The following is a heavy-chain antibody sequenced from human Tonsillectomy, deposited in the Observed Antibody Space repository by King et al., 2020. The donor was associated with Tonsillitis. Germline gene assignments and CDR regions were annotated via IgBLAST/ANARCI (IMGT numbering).Heavy chain of an antibody. CDR3: ARDPLYCSSTSCYTNAFDY. V-gene: IGHV4-34*01. CDR1: GESFSGYY. J-gene: IGHJ4*02. CDR2: INHSGST. D-gene: IGHD2-2*02. Sequence: VQLQQWGAGLLKPSETLSLTCAVYGESFSGYYWSWIRQPPGKGLEWIGEINHSGSTNYNSSLKSRVTISVDTSKNPFSLKLSSVTAADTAVYYCARDPLYCSSTSCYTNAFDYWGQGTLVTVSS.